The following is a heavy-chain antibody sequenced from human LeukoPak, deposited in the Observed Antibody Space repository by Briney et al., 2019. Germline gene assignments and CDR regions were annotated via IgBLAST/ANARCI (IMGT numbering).Heavy chain of an antibody. Sequence: GGSLRLSCAASGFTFDDYAMHWVRQAPGKGLEWVSLISGDGSSTYYADSVKGRFTISRDNSKNSLYLQMNSLRTEDTALYYCAKEFLVGDYYDSSGYYDVRPFDYWGQGTLVTVSS. CDR2: ISGDGSST. CDR1: GFTFDDYA. J-gene: IGHJ4*02. CDR3: AKEFLVGDYYDSSGYYDVRPFDY. V-gene: IGHV3-43*02. D-gene: IGHD3-22*01.